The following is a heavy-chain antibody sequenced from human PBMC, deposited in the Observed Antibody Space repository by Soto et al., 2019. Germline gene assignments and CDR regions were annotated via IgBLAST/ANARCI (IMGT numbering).Heavy chain of an antibody. D-gene: IGHD6-6*01. CDR2: ISPVFGTA. CDR3: ARGARRSGYYGMDV. Sequence: QVQLVQSGAEVKKPGSSVKVSCKASGGTFSSYAISWVRQAPGQGLEWMGGISPVFGTANYAQTFEGRGTITADKSTSTAYMELSSLRSEDTAVYYCARGARRSGYYGMDVWGQGTTVTVSS. CDR1: GGTFSSYA. J-gene: IGHJ6*02. V-gene: IGHV1-69*06.